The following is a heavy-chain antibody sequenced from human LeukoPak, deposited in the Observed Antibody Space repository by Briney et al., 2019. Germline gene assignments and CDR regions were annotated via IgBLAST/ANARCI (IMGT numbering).Heavy chain of an antibody. CDR2: ISSSSSFI. CDR1: GFTFSSYS. J-gene: IGHJ6*02. V-gene: IGHV3-21*01. CDR3: ARNYYDSSGYDSGYYYGMDV. D-gene: IGHD3-22*01. Sequence: GGSLRLSCAASGFTFSSYSMNWVRQAPGKGLEWVSSISSSSSFIYYADSVKGRFTISRDNAKNSLYLQMNSLRAEDTAVYYCARNYYDSSGYDSGYYYGMDVWGQGTTVTVSS.